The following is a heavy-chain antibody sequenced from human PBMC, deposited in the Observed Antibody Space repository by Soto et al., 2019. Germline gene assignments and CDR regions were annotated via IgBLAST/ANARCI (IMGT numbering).Heavy chain of an antibody. CDR1: GYSFTNYW. CDR2: IYPGDSDT. CDR3: ARAPEVYCSSTSCYSTLDV. D-gene: IGHD2-2*02. J-gene: IGHJ6*02. V-gene: IGHV5-51*01. Sequence: GESLKISCKGSGYSFTNYWIGWVRQMPGKGLEWMGIIYPGDSDTRYSPSLQGQVTISADKSITTAYLQWSSLKASDTAMYFCARAPEVYCSSTSCYSTLDVWGQGTTVTVSS.